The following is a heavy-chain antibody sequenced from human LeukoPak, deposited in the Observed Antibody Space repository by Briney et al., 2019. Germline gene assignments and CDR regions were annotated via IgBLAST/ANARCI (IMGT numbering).Heavy chain of an antibody. J-gene: IGHJ3*01. V-gene: IGHV3-21*01. CDR2: ISSISRYI. D-gene: IGHD3-16*01. CDR1: GFTFSSYR. CDR3: WRDGVWGEILIVMPVDF. Sequence: GGSLRLSCAASGFTFSSYRMNWVRQAPGKGLEWVSSISSISRYIYYADSVKGRFTISRDNAKNSLYLQMNSLIAEDTAVDYCWRDGVWGEILIVMPVDFWGQGTMVTVSS.